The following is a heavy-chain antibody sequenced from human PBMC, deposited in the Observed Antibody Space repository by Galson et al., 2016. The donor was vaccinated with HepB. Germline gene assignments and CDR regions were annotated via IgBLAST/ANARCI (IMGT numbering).Heavy chain of an antibody. CDR3: AAPLGIVAVAGTVDFGY. V-gene: IGHV3-23*01. CDR2: ISGSGGST. D-gene: IGHD6-19*01. J-gene: IGHJ4*02. CDR1: GFTFSSYA. Sequence: SLRLSCAASGFTFSSYAMSWVRQALGKGLEWVSAISGSGGSTYYADSVRGRFTISRDNSKNSLYLQMNSLRAEDTAVYYCAAPLGIVAVAGTVDFGYWGQGTLVTVSS.